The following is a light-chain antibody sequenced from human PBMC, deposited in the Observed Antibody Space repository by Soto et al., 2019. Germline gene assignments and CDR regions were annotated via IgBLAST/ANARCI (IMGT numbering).Light chain of an antibody. CDR2: GAS. CDR1: QSVSSSY. J-gene: IGKJ2*01. CDR3: KQYGSSPST. V-gene: IGKV3-20*01. Sequence: EIVLTQSPGTLSLSPGERATLSCRASQSVSSSYLAWYQQKPGQAPRLLIFGASTRATGIPDRFSGSGSGTDFTLTISRLEPEDFAVYDCKQYGSSPSTFGQGTKLDIK.